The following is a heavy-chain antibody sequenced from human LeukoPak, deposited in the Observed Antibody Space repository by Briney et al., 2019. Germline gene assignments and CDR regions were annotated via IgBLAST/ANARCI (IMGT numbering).Heavy chain of an antibody. CDR1: GFSLNNYW. CDR3: ARDAHCTGTSCYSVLFDP. Sequence: GGSLRLSCAASGFSLNNYWMHWVRQVPGKGLVWVSRISTDGSNTAYADSVRGRFTISRDNAKNTLYLQMNSPRAEDTALYYCARDAHCTGTSCYSVLFDPWGQGTLVTVSS. V-gene: IGHV3-74*01. CDR2: ISTDGSNT. D-gene: IGHD2-2*01. J-gene: IGHJ5*02.